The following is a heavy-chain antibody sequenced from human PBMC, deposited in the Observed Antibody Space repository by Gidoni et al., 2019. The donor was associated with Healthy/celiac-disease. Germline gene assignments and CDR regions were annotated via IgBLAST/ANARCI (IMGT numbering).Heavy chain of an antibody. V-gene: IGHV1-69*01. D-gene: IGHD4-4*01. CDR2: IIPIFGTA. CDR3: ARDRLKGEVAQVPPYRPKFDY. CDR1: GGTFSSYA. J-gene: IGHJ4*02. Sequence: QVQLVQSGAEVKKPGSSVKVSCKASGGTFSSYAISWVRQAPGQGLEWMGGIIPIFGTANYAQKFQGRVTITADESTSTAYMELSSLRSEDTAVYYCARDRLKGEVAQVPPYRPKFDYWGQGTLVTVSS.